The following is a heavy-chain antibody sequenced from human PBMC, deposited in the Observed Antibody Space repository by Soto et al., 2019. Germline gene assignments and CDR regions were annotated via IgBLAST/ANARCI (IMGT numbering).Heavy chain of an antibody. CDR2: INGGGSSA. D-gene: IGHD5-12*01. V-gene: IGHV3-74*01. CDR1: GFSFSIFW. J-gene: IGHJ4*02. Sequence: EEQLVESEGDLVQPGGSLRLYCAASGFSFSIFWMHWVRQAPGKGLVWVSSINGGGSSADYADSVKGRFTFSRDNAKNTVYLQMNSLRAEDTAVYYCTRGGGYSGYDPFDYWGQGTLVTVSS. CDR3: TRGGGYSGYDPFDY.